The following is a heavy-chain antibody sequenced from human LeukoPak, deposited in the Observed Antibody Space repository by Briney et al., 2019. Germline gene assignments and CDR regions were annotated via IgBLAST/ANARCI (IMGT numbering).Heavy chain of an antibody. V-gene: IGHV3-23*01. CDR1: GFTVSSYA. CDR2: ISGSGGST. D-gene: IGHD6-13*01. J-gene: IGHJ6*03. Sequence: PGGSLRLSCAASGFTVSSYAMSWVRQAPGKGLEWVSAISGSGGSTYYADSVKGRFTISRDNSKNTLYLQMNSLRAEDTAVYYCAKVAKGSSWYPSTSGYYMDVWGKGTTVTVSS. CDR3: AKVAKGSSWYPSTSGYYMDV.